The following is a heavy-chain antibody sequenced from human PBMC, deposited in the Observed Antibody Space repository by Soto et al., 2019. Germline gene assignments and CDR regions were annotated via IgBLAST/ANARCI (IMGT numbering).Heavy chain of an antibody. J-gene: IGHJ4*02. Sequence: GESLKISCQGSGYSFTSYWIAWVRQMPGKGLEWMGIIYAGDSDTRYSPSFQGQVTISADKSSSTAYLQWSSLKASDTAMYYCARHWDTPPFDYWGQGTLVTVSS. D-gene: IGHD5-18*01. V-gene: IGHV5-51*01. CDR2: IYAGDSDT. CDR1: GYSFTSYW. CDR3: ARHWDTPPFDY.